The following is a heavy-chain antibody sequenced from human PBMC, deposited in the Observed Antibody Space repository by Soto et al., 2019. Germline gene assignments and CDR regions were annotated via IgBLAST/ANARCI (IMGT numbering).Heavy chain of an antibody. D-gene: IGHD6-13*01. V-gene: IGHV1-69*13. CDR1: GGTFSSYA. Sequence: SVKVSCKASGGTFSSYAISWVRQAPGQGLEWMGGIIPIFGTANYAQKFQGRVTITADESTSTAYMELSSLRSEDTAVYYCASTVGAAAAKRNYGMDVWGQGTTGTV. J-gene: IGHJ6*02. CDR2: IIPIFGTA. CDR3: ASTVGAAAAKRNYGMDV.